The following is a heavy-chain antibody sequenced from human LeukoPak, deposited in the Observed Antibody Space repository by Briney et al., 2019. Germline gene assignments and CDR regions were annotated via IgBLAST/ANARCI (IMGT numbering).Heavy chain of an antibody. Sequence: PGRSLRLSCAASGFTFSSYAMHWVRQAPGKGLEWVAVISNDGSNKYYADSVKGRFTISRDNSKNTLYLQMNSLRAEDTAVYYCARGTIAAAGRFDYWGQGTLVTVSS. J-gene: IGHJ4*02. V-gene: IGHV3-30*04. CDR3: ARGTIAAAGRFDY. D-gene: IGHD6-13*01. CDR2: ISNDGSNK. CDR1: GFTFSSYA.